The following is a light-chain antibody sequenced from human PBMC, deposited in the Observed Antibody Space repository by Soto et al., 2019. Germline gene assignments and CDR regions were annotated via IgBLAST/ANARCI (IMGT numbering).Light chain of an antibody. V-gene: IGKV3-20*01. CDR1: QSVSSSY. Sequence: EIVLTQSPGTLSLSPGERATLSCRASQSVSSSYLAWYQQKPGQAPRLLIYGASSRATGIPDRFSGSGSGTDFTLTISRLEPEDFAVYYCQQYGSSPPWTFGQGIKVDI. CDR3: QQYGSSPPWT. CDR2: GAS. J-gene: IGKJ1*01.